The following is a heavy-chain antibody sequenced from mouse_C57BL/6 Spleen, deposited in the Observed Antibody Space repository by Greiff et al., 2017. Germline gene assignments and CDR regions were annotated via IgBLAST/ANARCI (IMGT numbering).Heavy chain of an antibody. CDR2: IDPEDGET. Sequence: VQLQQSGAELVKPGASVKLSCTASGFNIKDYYMHWVKQRTEQGLEWIGRIDPEDGETKYAPKFQGKATIPADTSSNTAYLQLSSLTSEDTAVYYCARALDSSDAYWGQGTLVTVSA. CDR3: ARALDSSDAY. D-gene: IGHD3-2*01. V-gene: IGHV14-2*01. CDR1: GFNIKDYY. J-gene: IGHJ3*01.